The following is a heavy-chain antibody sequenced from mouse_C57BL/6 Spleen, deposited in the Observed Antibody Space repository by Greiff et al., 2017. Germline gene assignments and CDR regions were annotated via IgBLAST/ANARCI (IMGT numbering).Heavy chain of an antibody. Sequence: QVQLQQPGAELVMPGASVKLSCKASGYTFTSYWMHWVKQRPGQGLEWIGEIDPSDSYTNYNQQFKGKSTLTVDKSSSTAYMQLSSLTSEDSAVYYCARGDDYGYFDYWGQGTTLTVSS. V-gene: IGHV1-69*01. CDR3: ARGDDYGYFDY. J-gene: IGHJ2*01. CDR2: IDPSDSYT. CDR1: GYTFTSYW. D-gene: IGHD2-4*01.